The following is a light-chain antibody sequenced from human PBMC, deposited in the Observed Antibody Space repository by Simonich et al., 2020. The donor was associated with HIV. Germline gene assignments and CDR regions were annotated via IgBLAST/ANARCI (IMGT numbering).Light chain of an antibody. CDR1: NLGTKY. V-gene: IGLV3-1*01. Sequence: SYELTQPPSVSVSPGQTASITCSGDNLGTKYTSWFQQKPDQSPFLVIYQDSERPSGIPERFSGSNSGNTATLTISGTQAMDEADYYCQAWDSSTVVFGGGTKLTVL. CDR2: QDS. CDR3: QAWDSSTVV. J-gene: IGLJ2*01.